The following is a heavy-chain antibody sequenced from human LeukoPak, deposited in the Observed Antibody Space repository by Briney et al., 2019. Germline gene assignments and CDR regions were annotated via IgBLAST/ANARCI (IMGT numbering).Heavy chain of an antibody. Sequence: ASETLSLTGTVSGGSISIEGYYWTWIRQHPGKGLEGSGYIYYSGGTYYNPSLKSRLTISVDTSKNQFSLRLSSVTAADTAVYFCARDDCNGGSCYSYWGQGTLVTVSS. D-gene: IGHD2-15*01. V-gene: IGHV4-31*03. J-gene: IGHJ4*02. CDR3: ARDDCNGGSCYSY. CDR2: IYYSGGT. CDR1: GGSISIEGYY.